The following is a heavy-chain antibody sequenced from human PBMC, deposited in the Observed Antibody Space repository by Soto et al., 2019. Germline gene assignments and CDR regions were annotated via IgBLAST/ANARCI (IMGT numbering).Heavy chain of an antibody. CDR3: VARRYCSGGSCPDYFDY. D-gene: IGHD2-15*01. Sequence: QVQVVQSGAEVKKPGSSVKVSCKASGTTFSNYAISWVRQAPGQGLEWMGGIIPIFGTTNYPQKFQGRLTITAEESTSTVYMELSSLTSEDTAVYYCVARRYCSGGSCPDYFDYWGQGTLVTVSS. J-gene: IGHJ4*02. CDR2: IIPIFGTT. CDR1: GTTFSNYA. V-gene: IGHV1-69*01.